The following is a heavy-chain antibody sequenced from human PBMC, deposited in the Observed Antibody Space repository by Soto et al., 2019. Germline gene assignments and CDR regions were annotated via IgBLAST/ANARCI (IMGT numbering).Heavy chain of an antibody. CDR3: ARVSKLVAPKDGKRAYFFAMDV. J-gene: IGHJ6*02. CDR2: VYSTGTT. V-gene: IGHV4-61*08. CDR1: GDSVSSSDFY. D-gene: IGHD6-6*01. Sequence: QVLLRESGPGLVKPSETLALTCAVSGDSVSSSDFYWTWIRQPPGKPLEWFGYVYSTGTTSYSPSLKSRVDISVDTSENQFSLKLRSVTAADAAVYFCARVSKLVAPKDGKRAYFFAMDVWGHGTTVTVS.